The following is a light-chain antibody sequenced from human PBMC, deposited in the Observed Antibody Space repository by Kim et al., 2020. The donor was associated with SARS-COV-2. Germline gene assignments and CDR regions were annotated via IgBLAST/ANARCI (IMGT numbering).Light chain of an antibody. J-gene: IGLJ2*01. Sequence: GKTVTISCTGSGGSIASNYVRWYQQRPGSAPTTVMYEDNERPSGLPDRFSGSNDNSSKSASLTISGLKTEDEAHYYCQSYDSTMGVFGGGTQLTVL. CDR3: QSYDSTMGV. CDR1: GGSIASNY. CDR2: EDN. V-gene: IGLV6-57*02.